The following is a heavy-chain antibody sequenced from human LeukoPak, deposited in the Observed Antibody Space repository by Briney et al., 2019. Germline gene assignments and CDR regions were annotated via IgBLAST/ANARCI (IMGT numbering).Heavy chain of an antibody. D-gene: IGHD6-19*01. Sequence: SETLSLTCTVSGGSISSYYWSWIRQPPGKGLEWIGYIYYSGSTNYNPSLKSRVTISVDTSKNQFSLKLSSVTAADTAVYYCARDSSGWGGYYYYYYMDVWGKGTTVTISS. V-gene: IGHV4-59*01. CDR1: GGSISSYY. CDR3: ARDSSGWGGYYYYYYMDV. CDR2: IYYSGST. J-gene: IGHJ6*03.